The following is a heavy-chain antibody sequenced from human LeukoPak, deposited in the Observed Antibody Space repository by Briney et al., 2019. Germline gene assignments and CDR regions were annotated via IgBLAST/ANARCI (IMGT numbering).Heavy chain of an antibody. CDR1: GGSISSGGYS. J-gene: IGHJ4*02. V-gene: IGHV4-30-2*01. CDR2: IYHSGST. D-gene: IGHD3-22*01. CDR3: ARGPMIVVVKFSEYYFDY. Sequence: SETLSLTCAVSGGSISSGGYSWSWIRQPPGKGLEWIGYIYHSGSTYYNPSLKSRVTISVDRSKNQFSLKLSSVAAADTAVYYCARGPMIVVVKFSEYYFDYWGQGTLVTVSS.